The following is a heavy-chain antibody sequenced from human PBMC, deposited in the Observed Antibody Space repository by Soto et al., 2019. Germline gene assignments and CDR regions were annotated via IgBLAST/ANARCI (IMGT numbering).Heavy chain of an antibody. CDR2: ISSSGSTI. D-gene: IGHD6-13*01. CDR1: RFTFSDYY. V-gene: IGHV3-11*01. Sequence: QVQLVESGGGLVKPGGSLRLSCAASRFTFSDYYMSWIRQAPGKGLEWVSYISSSGSTIYYTDSVKGRFTISRDNAKNSLYLQMNSLRAEDTAVYYCARDLSEGSAAGTEWDYYGMDVWGQGTTVTVSS. CDR3: ARDLSEGSAAGTEWDYYGMDV. J-gene: IGHJ6*02.